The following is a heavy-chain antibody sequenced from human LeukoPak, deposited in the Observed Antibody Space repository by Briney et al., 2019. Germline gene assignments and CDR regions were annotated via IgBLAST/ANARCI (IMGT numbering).Heavy chain of an antibody. CDR1: GYTFTGYY. J-gene: IGHJ4*02. V-gene: IGHV1-2*02. CDR3: ARGTYGSGKPSPYEGGNYPLY. D-gene: IGHD3-10*01. Sequence: ASVKVSCKASGYTFTGYYMHWVRQAPGQGLEWMGWINPNSGGTNYAQKFQGRVTMTRDTSISTAYMELSRLRSDDTAVYYCARGTYGSGKPSPYEGGNYPLYWGQGTLVTVSS. CDR2: INPNSGGT.